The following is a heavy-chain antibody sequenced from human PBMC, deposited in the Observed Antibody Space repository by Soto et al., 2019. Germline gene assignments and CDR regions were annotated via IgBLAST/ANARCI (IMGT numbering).Heavy chain of an antibody. Sequence: GGSLRLSCAASGFTFSDYYMSWIRQAPGKGLEWVSYISSSSSYTNYADSVKGRFTISRDNAKNSLYLQMNSLRAEDTAVYYCARDRVGGYERALADYGMDVWGQGTTVTVSS. J-gene: IGHJ6*02. V-gene: IGHV3-11*06. D-gene: IGHD5-12*01. CDR1: GFTFSDYY. CDR2: ISSSSSYT. CDR3: ARDRVGGYERALADYGMDV.